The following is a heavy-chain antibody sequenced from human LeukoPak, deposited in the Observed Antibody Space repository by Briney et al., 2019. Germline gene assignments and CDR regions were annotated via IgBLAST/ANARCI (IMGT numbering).Heavy chain of an antibody. D-gene: IGHD2-21*02. V-gene: IGHV4-30-4*01. CDR2: IYYSGST. Sequence: PSETPSLTCTVSGGSISSGDYYWSWLRQPPGKGLEWIGYIYYSGSTYYNPSLKSRVTISVDTSKNQFSLKLSSVTAADTAVYYCARVPRGDPDLGWFDPWGQGTLVTVSS. CDR3: ARVPRGDPDLGWFDP. CDR1: GGSISSGDYY. J-gene: IGHJ5*02.